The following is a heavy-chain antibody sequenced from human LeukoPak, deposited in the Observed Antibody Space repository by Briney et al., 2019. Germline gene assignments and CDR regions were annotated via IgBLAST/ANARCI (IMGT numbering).Heavy chain of an antibody. CDR3: ARLGFDP. Sequence: ASVKVSCKASGYTFTGYYMHWVRQAPGQGLEWMGWINPSSGGTNYAQKFQGRVTMTRDTSISTAYMELSRLRSDDTAVYYCARLGFDPWGQGTLVTVSS. CDR2: INPSSGGT. V-gene: IGHV1-2*02. J-gene: IGHJ5*02. CDR1: GYTFTGYY.